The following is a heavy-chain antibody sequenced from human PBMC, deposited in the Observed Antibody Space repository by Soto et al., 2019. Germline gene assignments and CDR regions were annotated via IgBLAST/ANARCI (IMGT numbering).Heavy chain of an antibody. CDR2: ITWDGGST. CDR1: GFTFEDYS. CDR3: AKDLRFSNF. V-gene: IGHV3-43*01. D-gene: IGHD3-3*01. Sequence: EVQLVESGGVVVQPGGSLRLSCAASGFTFEDYSMHWVRQAPGKGLEWVSLITWDGGSTYYADSVKGRFTISRDNTNNFLYLQMNRLRTEDTALYYCAKDLRFSNFWGQGTMVTVSS. J-gene: IGHJ3*01.